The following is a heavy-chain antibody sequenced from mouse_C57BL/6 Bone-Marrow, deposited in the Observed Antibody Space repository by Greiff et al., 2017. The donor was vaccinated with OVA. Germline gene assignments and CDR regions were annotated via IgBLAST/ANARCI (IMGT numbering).Heavy chain of an antibody. CDR3: ARTYDSNYYAMDY. J-gene: IGHJ4*01. Sequence: VQLQQSGPELVKPGASVKISCKASGYSFTGYYMNWVKQSPEKSLEWIGEINPSTGGTTYNQKFKAKATLTVDKSSSTAYMQLKSLTSEDSAVYYCARTYDSNYYAMDYWGQGTSVTVSS. CDR2: INPSTGGT. CDR1: GYSFTGYY. D-gene: IGHD2-5*01. V-gene: IGHV1-42*01.